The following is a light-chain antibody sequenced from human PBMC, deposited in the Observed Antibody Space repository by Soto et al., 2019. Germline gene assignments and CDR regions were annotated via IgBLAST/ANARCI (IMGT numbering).Light chain of an antibody. CDR3: QQLNRYPRT. Sequence: DIQLTQSPSFLSASVGDRVTITCRASQDINNYLPWNQKNQGKAPKLLFFAASTLQSAVPSRFSGGGSGTEFTLTISSLQPEDFATYYCQQLNRYPRTFGQGTKVGF. V-gene: IGKV1-9*01. CDR1: QDINNY. CDR2: AAS. J-gene: IGKJ1*01.